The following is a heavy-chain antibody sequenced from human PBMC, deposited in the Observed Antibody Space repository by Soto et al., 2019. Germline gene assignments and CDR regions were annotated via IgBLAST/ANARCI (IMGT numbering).Heavy chain of an antibody. CDR1: AYTFTDYY. J-gene: IGHJ5*02. D-gene: IGHD1-1*01. CDR2: INPNSGGS. CDR3: ARALPEIRMMEGGSFDP. V-gene: IGHV1-2*02. Sequence: ASVKVSCKASAYTFTDYYIHWVRQAPGQGLEWMGWINPNSGGSYFAQKFLGRVTMTRDTSITTAYMELSRLRSDDTAVYYCARALPEIRMMEGGSFDPWGQGTAVPVSS.